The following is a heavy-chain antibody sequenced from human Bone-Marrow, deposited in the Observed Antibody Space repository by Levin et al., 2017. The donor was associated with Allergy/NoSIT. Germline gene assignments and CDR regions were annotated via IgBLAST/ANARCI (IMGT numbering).Heavy chain of an antibody. CDR2: INRDGSST. CDR3: ARDRVTTNWYFDL. Sequence: GESLKISCSASGFNFSSYWMHWVRQAPGKGLVWVSRINRDGSSTSYADSVKGRFTISRDNAKNTLYLHMNRLRAEDTSVYYCARDRVTTNWYFDLWSRGTLVTVSS. V-gene: IGHV3-74*01. CDR1: GFNFSSYW. D-gene: IGHD4-17*01. J-gene: IGHJ2*01.